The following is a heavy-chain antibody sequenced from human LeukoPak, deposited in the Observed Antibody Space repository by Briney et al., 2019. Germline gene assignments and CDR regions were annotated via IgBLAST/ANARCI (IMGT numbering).Heavy chain of an antibody. CDR1: GYTFTGYY. CDR3: ARENGGLLWFGELLPRLHPTYGMDV. CDR2: INPNSGGT. J-gene: IGHJ6*02. V-gene: IGHV1-2*02. D-gene: IGHD3-10*01. Sequence: GASVKVSCKASGYTFTGYYMHWVRQAPGQGLEWMGWINPNSGGTNYAQKFQGRVTMTRDTSISTAYMELSRLRSDDTAVYYCARENGGLLWFGELLPRLHPTYGMDVWGQGTTVTVSS.